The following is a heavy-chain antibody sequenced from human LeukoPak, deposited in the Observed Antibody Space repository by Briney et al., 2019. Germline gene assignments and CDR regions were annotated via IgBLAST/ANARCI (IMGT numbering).Heavy chain of an antibody. Sequence: PGGSLRLSCAASGFTFSSYVMSWVRQAPGKGLEWVSAISGSGGSTYYADSVKGRFTISRDNAKNTLYLQMNSLRDEDTAVYYCASSGSYRFDYWGQGTLVTVSS. CDR2: ISGSGGST. CDR1: GFTFSSYV. J-gene: IGHJ4*02. D-gene: IGHD1-26*01. V-gene: IGHV3-23*01. CDR3: ASSGSYRFDY.